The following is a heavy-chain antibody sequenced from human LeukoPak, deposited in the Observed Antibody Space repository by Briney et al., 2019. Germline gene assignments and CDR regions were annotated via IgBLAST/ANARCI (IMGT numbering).Heavy chain of an antibody. V-gene: IGHV3-7*01. J-gene: IGHJ2*01. CDR2: IKPDGSEE. Sequence: PGGFLRLSCAASGITFSSLWMSRFRQAPGKGLEWVADIKPDGSEEHYVASVRGRFTISRDNAKTSLYLQMNSLRGEDTAVYYCAGGQGWHFDLWGRGTLITVSS. D-gene: IGHD2-15*01. CDR1: GITFSSLW. CDR3: AGGQGWHFDL.